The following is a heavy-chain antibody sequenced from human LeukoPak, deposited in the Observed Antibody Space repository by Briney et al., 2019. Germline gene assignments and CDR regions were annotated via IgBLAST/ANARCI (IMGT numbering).Heavy chain of an antibody. CDR3: AREVEMATISGIDY. J-gene: IGHJ4*02. D-gene: IGHD5-24*01. CDR1: GFTFSSYA. Sequence: GGSLRLSCAASGFTFSSYAMSWVRQAPGKGLEWVSAISGSGGSTYYADSVKGRFTISRDNSKNTLYLQMNSLRAEDTAVYYCAREVEMATISGIDYWGQGTLVTVSS. CDR2: ISGSGGST. V-gene: IGHV3-23*01.